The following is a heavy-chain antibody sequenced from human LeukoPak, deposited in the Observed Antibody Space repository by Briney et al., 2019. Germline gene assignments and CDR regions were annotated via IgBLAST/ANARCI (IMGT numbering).Heavy chain of an antibody. CDR3: ARDWLAGVPFDAFDL. Sequence: LRLSSATSESTLSTYWICYDRQAPVQGLERVPTIKEDGSEKYYVDSVKGRFTISRDNAKNSLYLHMNSLTAEDTAMYYCARDWLAGVPFDAFDLWGQGTMVTVSS. CDR1: ESTLSTYW. CDR2: IKEDGSEK. D-gene: IGHD3-10*01. J-gene: IGHJ3*01. V-gene: IGHV3-7*01.